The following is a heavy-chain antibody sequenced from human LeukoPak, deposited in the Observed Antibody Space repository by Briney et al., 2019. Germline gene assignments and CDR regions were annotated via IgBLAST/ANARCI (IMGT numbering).Heavy chain of an antibody. D-gene: IGHD6-13*01. V-gene: IGHV1-2*02. CDR3: ARDRGAAAGIAGWFDP. Sequence: SVKVSCKAPGYTFTGYYMHWVRQAPGQGLEWMGWINPNSGGTNYAQKFQGRVTMTRDTSISTAYMELSRLRSDDTAVYYCARDRGAAAGIAGWFDPWGQGTLVTVSS. CDR2: INPNSGGT. CDR1: GYTFTGYY. J-gene: IGHJ5*02.